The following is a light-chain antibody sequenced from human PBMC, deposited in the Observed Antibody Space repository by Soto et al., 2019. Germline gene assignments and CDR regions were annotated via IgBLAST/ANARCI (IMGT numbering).Light chain of an antibody. CDR3: GTWDDSLSVAL. CDR2: DNN. J-gene: IGLJ2*01. Sequence: QSVLTQPPSVSAAPGQNVTISCSGSSSNIGNNNVAWYQQFPGTAPQVVIYDNNNRPSGIPDRFSGSKSGTSATLGITGLQTGDEADYYCGTWDDSLSVALFGGGTKVNVL. V-gene: IGLV1-51*01. CDR1: SSNIGNNN.